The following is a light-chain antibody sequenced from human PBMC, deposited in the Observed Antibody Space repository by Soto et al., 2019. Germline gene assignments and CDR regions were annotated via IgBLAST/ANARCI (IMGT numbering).Light chain of an antibody. J-gene: IGKJ1*01. CDR1: QSVSNHF. Sequence: EIVLTQSPGTLSLSPGERATLTCRASQSVSNHFLAWYQQKPRQAPRLILVGATRRAGVIPGRFSRRGWGADFTLIISRLEHEDFAVYYCQQYGSSRTCGQGTKVDIK. CDR3: QQYGSSRT. CDR2: GAT. V-gene: IGKV3-20*01.